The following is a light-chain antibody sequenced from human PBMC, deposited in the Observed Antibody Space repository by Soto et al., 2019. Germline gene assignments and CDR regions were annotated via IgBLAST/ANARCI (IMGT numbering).Light chain of an antibody. CDR3: QQSYNTPRT. CDR1: QSVSIY. J-gene: IGKJ1*01. CDR2: AAS. V-gene: IGKV1-39*01. Sequence: DIKMTQSPSSLSAAVGDRVTISCRASQSVSIYLNWYQQKPGKAPKLLIYAASSLQSGVPSRFSGSGSGTDFTLTISSLQPEDSATYYCQQSYNTPRTFGQGTKVDIK.